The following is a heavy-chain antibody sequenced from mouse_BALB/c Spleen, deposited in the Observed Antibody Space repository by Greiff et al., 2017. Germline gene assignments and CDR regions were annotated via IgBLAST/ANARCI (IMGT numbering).Heavy chain of an antibody. CDR3: VYGNLFFDY. J-gene: IGHJ2*01. V-gene: IGHV5-4*02. CDR2: ISDGGSYT. D-gene: IGHD2-1*01. Sequence: EVQGVESGGGLVKPGGSLKLSCAASGFTFSDYYMYWVRQTPEKRLEWVATISDGGSYTYYPDSVKGRFTISRDNAKNNLYLQMSSLKSEDTAMYYCVYGNLFFDYWGQGTTLTVSS. CDR1: GFTFSDYY.